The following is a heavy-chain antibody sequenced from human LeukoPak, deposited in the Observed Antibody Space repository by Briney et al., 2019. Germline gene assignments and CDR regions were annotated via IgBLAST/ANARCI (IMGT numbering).Heavy chain of an antibody. D-gene: IGHD6-19*01. CDR2: INPNSGGT. Sequence: ASVKVSCKASGYTFTGYYIHWVRQAPGQGLEWMGWINPNSGGTNYAQKFQGRVTMTRDTSISTAYMELSRLKSDDTAVYYCASEPGYSSGWFDYWGQGTLVTVSS. J-gene: IGHJ4*02. CDR1: GYTFTGYY. V-gene: IGHV1-2*02. CDR3: ASEPGYSSGWFDY.